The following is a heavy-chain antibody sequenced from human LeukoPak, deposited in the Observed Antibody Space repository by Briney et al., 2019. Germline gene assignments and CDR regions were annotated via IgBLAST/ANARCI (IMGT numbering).Heavy chain of an antibody. Sequence: GGSLRLSCAASGFTLSSNYMSWVRQAPGKGLEWVSVIYSGGSTYYADSVKGRFTISRDNSKNTLYLQMNSLRAEDTAVYYCARDAKGSLYYFDYWGQGTLVTVSS. V-gene: IGHV3-53*01. J-gene: IGHJ4*02. CDR3: ARDAKGSLYYFDY. CDR2: IYSGGST. CDR1: GFTLSSNY.